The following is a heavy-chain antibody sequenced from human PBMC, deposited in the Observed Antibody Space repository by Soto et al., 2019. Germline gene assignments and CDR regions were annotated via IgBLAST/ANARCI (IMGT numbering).Heavy chain of an antibody. J-gene: IGHJ5*02. CDR3: AKDGLAIFGVVIIQWFDP. CDR1: GFTFSSYA. CDR2: ISGSGGST. V-gene: IGHV3-23*01. D-gene: IGHD3-3*01. Sequence: GGSLRLSCAASGFTFSSYAMSWVRQAPGKGLEWVSAISGSGGSTYYADSVKGRFTISRDNSKNTLYLQMNSLRAEDTAVYYCAKDGLAIFGVVIIQWFDPWGQGTLVTVSS.